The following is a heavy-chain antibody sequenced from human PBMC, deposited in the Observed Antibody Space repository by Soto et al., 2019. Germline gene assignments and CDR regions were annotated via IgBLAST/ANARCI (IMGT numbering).Heavy chain of an antibody. CDR2: INHSGST. CDR3: ARMRPLSYYDFWSGGPYGMDV. V-gene: IGHV4-34*01. D-gene: IGHD3-3*01. J-gene: IGHJ6*02. CDR1: GGSFSGYY. Sequence: PSETLSLTCAVYGGSFSGYYWSWIRQPPGKGLEWIGEINHSGSTNYNPSLKSRVTISVDTSKNQFSLKLSSVTAADTAVYYCARMRPLSYYDFWSGGPYGMDVWGQGTTVTVSS.